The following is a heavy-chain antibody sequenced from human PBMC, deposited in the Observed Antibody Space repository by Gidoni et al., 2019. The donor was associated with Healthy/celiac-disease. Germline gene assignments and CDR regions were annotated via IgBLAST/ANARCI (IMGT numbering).Heavy chain of an antibody. Sequence: VKVSCKASGYTFTSYGISWVRQAPGQGLEWMGWISAYNGNTNYAQKLQGRVTMTTDTSTSTAYMELRSLRSDDTAVYYCARDIVVVPAADYYYYGMDVWGQGTTVTVSS. CDR3: ARDIVVVPAADYYYYGMDV. CDR1: GYTFTSYG. V-gene: IGHV1-18*01. D-gene: IGHD2-2*01. J-gene: IGHJ6*02. CDR2: ISAYNGNT.